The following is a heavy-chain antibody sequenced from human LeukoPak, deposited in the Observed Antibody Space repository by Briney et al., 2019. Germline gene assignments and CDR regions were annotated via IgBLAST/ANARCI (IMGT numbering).Heavy chain of an antibody. V-gene: IGHV4-34*01. J-gene: IGHJ4*02. CDR2: INHSGST. Sequence: PSETLSLTCAVYGGSFSGYYWSWIRQPPGKGLEWIGEINHSGSTNYNPSLKSRVTISVDTSKNQFSLKLSSVTAADTAVYYCARDLSGGFSGFGVFDYWGQGTLVTVSS. D-gene: IGHD6-19*01. CDR1: GGSFSGYY. CDR3: ARDLSGGFSGFGVFDY.